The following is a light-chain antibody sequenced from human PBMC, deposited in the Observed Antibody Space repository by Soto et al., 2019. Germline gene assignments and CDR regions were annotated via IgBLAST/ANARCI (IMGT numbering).Light chain of an antibody. CDR1: NSNIGAGYP. J-gene: IGLJ3*02. CDR2: ADT. V-gene: IGLV1-40*01. Sequence: QSVLTQPPSVTGAPGQRVTISCTGSNSNIGAGYPVHWYQQFPGAAPKLLIYADTHRPSGVPDRFSGSKSGTSASLAITGLQAEDEADYYCQSYDSSLNWVFGGGTKLTVL. CDR3: QSYDSSLNWV.